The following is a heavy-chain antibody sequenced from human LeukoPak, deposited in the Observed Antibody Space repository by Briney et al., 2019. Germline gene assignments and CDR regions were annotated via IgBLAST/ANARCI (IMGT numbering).Heavy chain of an antibody. CDR2: IYYSGST. D-gene: IGHD3-10*01. CDR1: GGSISSSYY. V-gene: IGHV4-39*07. CDR3: ARDHYGSGTYYNEGLLDY. Sequence: SETLSLTCTVSGGSISSSYYWGWIRQPPGKGLEWIGSIYYSGSTYYNPSLKSRVTISVDTSKNQFSLKLSSVTAADTAVYYCARDHYGSGTYYNEGLLDYWGQGTLVTVSS. J-gene: IGHJ4*02.